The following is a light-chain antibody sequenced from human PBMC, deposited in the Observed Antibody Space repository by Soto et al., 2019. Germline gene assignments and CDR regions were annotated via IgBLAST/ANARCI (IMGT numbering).Light chain of an antibody. J-gene: IGKJ4*01. Sequence: DIQMTQSPSNLSASVGDRVTISCRASQSISGWLAWCQQKPGKAPKPLIYQASYLESGVPSRFSGSGSGTEFTLTISSLQPDDLATYYCQQYNSYPVTFCGGTKVELK. V-gene: IGKV1-5*03. CDR1: QSISGW. CDR2: QAS. CDR3: QQYNSYPVT.